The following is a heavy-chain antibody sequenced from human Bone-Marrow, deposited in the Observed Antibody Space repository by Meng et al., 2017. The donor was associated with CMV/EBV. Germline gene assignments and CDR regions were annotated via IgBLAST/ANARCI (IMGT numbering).Heavy chain of an antibody. D-gene: IGHD4-17*01. V-gene: IGHV1-2*02. CDR2: INPNSGGT. J-gene: IGHJ4*02. CDR1: GYTFTGYY. Sequence: QVQLVQPGDEVKKPGASVKVSCKASGYTFTGYYMHWVRQAPGQGLEWMGWINPNSGGTNYAQKFQGRVTMTRDTSISTAYMELSRLRSDDTAVYYCARDLDYGDYASDYWGQGTLVTVSS. CDR3: ARDLDYGDYASDY.